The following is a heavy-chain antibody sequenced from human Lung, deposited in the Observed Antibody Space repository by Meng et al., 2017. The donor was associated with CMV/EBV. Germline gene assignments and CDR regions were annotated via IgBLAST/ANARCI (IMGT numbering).Heavy chain of an antibody. CDR1: GLSFSRFW. V-gene: IGHV3-7*02. CDR3: RDGHYSGR. CDR2: IKEDGSEK. J-gene: IGHJ4*02. D-gene: IGHD2-8*01. Sequence: VGSGGCFVLPGGSLRLSCKVSGLSFSRFWMCWVRPAPGKGLEWVANIKEDGSEKYYVDSVKGRFTISRDNAKNSLYLQMNSLRVEDTAVYYCRDGHYSGRWGQGTLVTVSS.